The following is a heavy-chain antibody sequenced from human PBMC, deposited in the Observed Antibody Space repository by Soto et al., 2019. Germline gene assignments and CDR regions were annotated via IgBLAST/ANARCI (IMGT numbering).Heavy chain of an antibody. D-gene: IGHD3-3*01. V-gene: IGHV4-39*01. CDR2: ASYSATT. CDR3: ARHVPVFGVVSRRGPSTYCFDY. Sequence: SLNCTVSGDSLSSSTYYWGGIRQPPGKGLEGSGSASYSATTSYNPSLKSRVTISVDTSQKQVSLKLSSVTAADTAVYYCARHVPVFGVVSRRGPSTYCFDYWGPGTLVXV. CDR1: GDSLSSSTYY. J-gene: IGHJ4*01.